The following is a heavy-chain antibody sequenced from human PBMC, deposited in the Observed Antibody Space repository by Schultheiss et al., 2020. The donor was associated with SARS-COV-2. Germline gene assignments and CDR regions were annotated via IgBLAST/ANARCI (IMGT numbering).Heavy chain of an antibody. CDR2: IHSTGNT. J-gene: IGHJ5*02. CDR1: GVSVTTYC. Sequence: SETLSLTCTVSGVSVTTYCWNWIRRPPGKGLEWIGWIHSTGNTKYNPSLKSRLTMSVDTNKNQFSLKLTSVTAADTAMYYCARSGRGELLHWFDPWGQGTLVTVSS. D-gene: IGHD1-26*01. CDR3: ARSGRGELLHWFDP. V-gene: IGHV4-4*09.